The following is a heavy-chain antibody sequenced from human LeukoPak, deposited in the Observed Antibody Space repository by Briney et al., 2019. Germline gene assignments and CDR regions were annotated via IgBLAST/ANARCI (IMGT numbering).Heavy chain of an antibody. V-gene: IGHV4-59*08. J-gene: IGHJ5*02. CDR1: GASISTYY. CDR3: ARTSNWFDP. CDR2: IYYSGST. Sequence: SETLSLTCTVSGASISTYYWSWIRQPPGKGLEWIGYIYYSGSTNYNPSLKSRVTISVDTSKNQFSLKLGSVTAADTAVYYCARTSNWFDPWGQGTLVTVSS.